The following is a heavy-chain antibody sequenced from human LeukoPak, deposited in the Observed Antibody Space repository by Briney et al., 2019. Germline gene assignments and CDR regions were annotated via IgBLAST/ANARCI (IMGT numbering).Heavy chain of an antibody. CDR2: IIPIFGTA. Sequence: SVKVSCKASGGTFSSYAISWVRQAPGQGLEWMGGIIPIFGTANYAQKFQGRVTITTDESTSTAYIELSSLRSEDTAVYYCARTAETIYYYDISGYEPTFDYWGQGTLVTVCS. CDR1: GGTFSSYA. V-gene: IGHV1-69*05. D-gene: IGHD3-22*01. CDR3: ARTAETIYYYDISGYEPTFDY. J-gene: IGHJ4*02.